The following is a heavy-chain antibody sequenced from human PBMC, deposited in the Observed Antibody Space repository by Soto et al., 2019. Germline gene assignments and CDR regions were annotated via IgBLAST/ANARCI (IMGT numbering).Heavy chain of an antibody. V-gene: IGHV3-21*01. J-gene: IGHJ4*02. D-gene: IGHD2-15*01. CDR1: GFTFSSYS. CDR3: ARTGPVAATLTFDY. Sequence: EVQLVESGGGLVKPGGSLRLSCAASGFTFSSYSMNWVRQAPGKGLKWVSSISSSSSYIYYADSVKGRFTISRDNAKNSLYLQMNSLRAEDTAVYYCARTGPVAATLTFDYWGQGTLVTVSS. CDR2: ISSSSSYI.